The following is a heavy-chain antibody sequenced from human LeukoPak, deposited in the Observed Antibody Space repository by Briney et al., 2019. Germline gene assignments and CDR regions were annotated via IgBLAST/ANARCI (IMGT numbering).Heavy chain of an antibody. CDR1: GFTFDDYA. D-gene: IGHD3-22*01. Sequence: GGSLRLSCAASGFTFDDYAMHWVRQAPGKGLEWVSGISWSSGSIGYADSVKGRFTISRDNAKNSLYLQMNSLRAEDMALYYCAKGDYYDSSGYLDYWGQGTLVTVSS. V-gene: IGHV3-9*03. CDR2: ISWSSGSI. CDR3: AKGDYYDSSGYLDY. J-gene: IGHJ4*02.